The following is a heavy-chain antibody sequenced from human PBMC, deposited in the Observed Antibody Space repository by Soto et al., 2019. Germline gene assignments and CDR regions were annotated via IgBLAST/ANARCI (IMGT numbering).Heavy chain of an antibody. CDR2: INPSGGST. CDR1: GYTFTSYY. D-gene: IGHD6-13*01. CDR3: ARDKQPTIAAAGPFDY. Sequence: ASVKVSCKASGYTFTSYYMHWVRQAPGQGLEWMGIINPSGGSTSYAQKFQGRVTMTRDTSTSTVYMELSSLRSEDTAVYYCARDKQPTIAAAGPFDYWGQGTLVTVSS. J-gene: IGHJ4*02. V-gene: IGHV1-46*01.